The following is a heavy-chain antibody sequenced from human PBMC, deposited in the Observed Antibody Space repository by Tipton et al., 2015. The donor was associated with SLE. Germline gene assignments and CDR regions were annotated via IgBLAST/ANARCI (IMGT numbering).Heavy chain of an antibody. CDR1: GGSISSYY. Sequence: TLSLTCTVSGGSISSYYWSWIRQPPGKGLEWFGYIYYSGSTNYNPTLKGRVTISVDTSKNQFSLKLSSVTAADTAVYYCARRRYSGSSRPLWYFDLWGRGTLVTVSS. J-gene: IGHJ2*01. CDR3: ARRRYSGSSRPLWYFDL. CDR2: IYYSGST. D-gene: IGHD6-6*01. V-gene: IGHV4-59*08.